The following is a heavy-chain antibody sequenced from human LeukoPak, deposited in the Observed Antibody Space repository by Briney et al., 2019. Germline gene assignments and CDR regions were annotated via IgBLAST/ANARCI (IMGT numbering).Heavy chain of an antibody. V-gene: IGHV4-38-2*01. CDR3: AAGGLDSSDLFDY. CDR2: IYHSGST. Sequence: SETLSLTCAVSGYSISSGYYWGWIRQPPGKGLEWIGSIYHSGSTYYNLSLKSRGTISVDTSKHQFSLKLSSVTAADTAVYYCAAGGLDSSDLFDYWGQGTLVTVSS. D-gene: IGHD6-25*01. CDR1: GYSISSGYY. J-gene: IGHJ4*02.